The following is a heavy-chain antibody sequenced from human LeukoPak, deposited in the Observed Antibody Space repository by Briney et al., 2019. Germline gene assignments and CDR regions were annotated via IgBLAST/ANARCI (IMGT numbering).Heavy chain of an antibody. V-gene: IGHV6-1*01. Sequence: SQTLSLTCAISGDSVSSNSAAWNWIRQSPSRGLEWLVRTYYSSKWYNDYAVSVKSRITINPDTSKNQFSLQLNSVTPEDTAVYYCARVPLSIAAAGFDYWGQGTLVTVSS. D-gene: IGHD6-13*01. CDR1: GDSVSSNSAA. CDR2: TYYSSKWYN. J-gene: IGHJ4*02. CDR3: ARVPLSIAAAGFDY.